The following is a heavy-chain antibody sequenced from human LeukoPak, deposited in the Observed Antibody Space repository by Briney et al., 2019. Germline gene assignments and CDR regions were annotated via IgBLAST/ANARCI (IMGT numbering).Heavy chain of an antibody. J-gene: IGHJ3*02. Sequence: GGSLRLSCAASGFTFSSYSMNWVRQAPGKGLEWVSSISSSSSYIYYADSVKGRFTISRDNAKNSLYLQMNSLRAEDTAVYYCARGYQLKAAFDIWGHGTMVTVSS. V-gene: IGHV3-21*01. D-gene: IGHD2-2*01. CDR1: GFTFSSYS. CDR3: ARGYQLKAAFDI. CDR2: ISSSSSYI.